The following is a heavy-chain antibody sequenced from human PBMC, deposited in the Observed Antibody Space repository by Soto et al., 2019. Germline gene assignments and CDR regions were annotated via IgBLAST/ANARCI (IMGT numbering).Heavy chain of an antibody. CDR1: GFSLSTSGVG. CDR3: AQTLGECSSTSCYDWSNWFDP. J-gene: IGHJ5*02. V-gene: IGHV2-5*02. D-gene: IGHD2-2*01. Sequence: QITLKESGPTLVKPTQTLTLTCTFSGFSLSTSGVGVGWIRQPPGKALEWLALIYWDDDKRYSPSLKSRLTITKDTSKNQVVLTMTNMDPVDTATYYCAQTLGECSSTSCYDWSNWFDPWGQGTLVTVSS. CDR2: IYWDDDK.